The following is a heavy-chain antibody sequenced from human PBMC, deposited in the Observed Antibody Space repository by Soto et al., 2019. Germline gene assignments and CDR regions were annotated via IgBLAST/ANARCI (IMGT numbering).Heavy chain of an antibody. D-gene: IGHD2-15*01. Sequence: QVQLVQSGTEVKKPGSSVKVSCKASGGSLSTNPISWVRQAPGQGLEWMGGTGSGTGPGNHAQKFQGRLTVTADKSTSTVYRELTNRSSEDTAVYYCWRRHSGGFFRFFDSWGQGTLVTVSS. CDR2: TGSGTGPG. CDR3: WRRHSGGFFRFFDS. CDR1: GGSLSTNP. J-gene: IGHJ4*02. V-gene: IGHV1-69*06.